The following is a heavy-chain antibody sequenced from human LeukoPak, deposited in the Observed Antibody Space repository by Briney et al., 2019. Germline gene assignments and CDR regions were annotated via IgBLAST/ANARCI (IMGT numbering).Heavy chain of an antibody. CDR3: ARGEQLLRQNLVYYYYYGMDV. CDR1: GYTFTSYY. Sequence: ASVKVSCKASGYTFTSYYMHWVRQAPGQGLEWMGRINPNSGGTNYAQKFQGRVTMTRDTSISTAYMELSRLRSDDTAVYYCARGEQLLRQNLVYYYYYGMDVWGQGTTVTVSS. J-gene: IGHJ6*02. D-gene: IGHD6-13*01. V-gene: IGHV1-2*06. CDR2: INPNSGGT.